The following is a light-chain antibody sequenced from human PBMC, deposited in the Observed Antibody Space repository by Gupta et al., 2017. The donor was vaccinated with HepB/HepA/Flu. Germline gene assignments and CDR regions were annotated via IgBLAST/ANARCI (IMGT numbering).Light chain of an antibody. CDR2: DVS. CDR1: SSDIGAFNY. J-gene: IGLJ3*02. Sequence: QSALTQPAFVSGSPGQSFTISCTGTSSDIGAFNYVSEYQQYPGRAPKLMIYDVSTRPSGVSNRFSGSKSGTTASLAISGLQAEGEADYYCSSSTRSSTLVVFGGGTKLTVL. V-gene: IGLV2-14*03. CDR3: SSSTRSSTLVV.